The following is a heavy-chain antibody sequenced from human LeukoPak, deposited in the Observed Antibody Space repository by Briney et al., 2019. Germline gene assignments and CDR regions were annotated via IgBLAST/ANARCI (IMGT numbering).Heavy chain of an antibody. V-gene: IGHV3-23*01. Sequence: GGSLRLSCAASGFTFSSYAMSWVRQAPGKGLEWVSGISGSGGSTYYADSVKGRFTISRDNSKNTVHLQMSSLRAEDTAVYYCARDGNQRSLASWGQGTLVTVSS. CDR3: ARDGNQRSLAS. CDR2: ISGSGGST. D-gene: IGHD1-14*01. J-gene: IGHJ5*02. CDR1: GFTFSSYA.